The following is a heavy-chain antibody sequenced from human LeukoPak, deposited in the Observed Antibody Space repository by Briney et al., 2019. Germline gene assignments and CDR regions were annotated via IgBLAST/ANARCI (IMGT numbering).Heavy chain of an antibody. CDR2: ISGSGSTI. V-gene: IGHV3-48*03. D-gene: IGHD6-13*01. Sequence: GGSVRLSCAASGFTLSYYAMNWVRQAPGKGLEWVSYISGSGSTIYYADPVKGRFTISRDNSKNTLYLQMNSLRAEDTAVYYCARDQGGAAATWGQGTLVTVSS. CDR1: GFTLSYYA. J-gene: IGHJ5*02. CDR3: ARDQGGAAAT.